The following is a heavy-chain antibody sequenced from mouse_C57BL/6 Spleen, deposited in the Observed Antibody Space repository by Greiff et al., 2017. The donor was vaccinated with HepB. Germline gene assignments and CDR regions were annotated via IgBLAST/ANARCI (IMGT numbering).Heavy chain of an antibody. Sequence: VQLVESGPGLVQPSQSLSITCTVSGFSLTSYGVHWVRQSPGKGLEWLGVIWSGGSTDYNAAFISRLSISKDNSKSQVFFKMNSLQADDTAIYYCAGAGDGYYGNAWFAYWGQGTLVTVSA. CDR3: AGAGDGYYGNAWFAY. CDR1: GFSLTSYG. V-gene: IGHV2-2*01. CDR2: IWSGGST. D-gene: IGHD2-3*01. J-gene: IGHJ3*01.